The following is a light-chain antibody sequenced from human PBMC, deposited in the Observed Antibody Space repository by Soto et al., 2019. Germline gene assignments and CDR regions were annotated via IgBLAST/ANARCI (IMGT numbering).Light chain of an antibody. CDR1: QSVGSD. CDR3: QKYLDWPRQ. J-gene: IGKJ1*01. Sequence: EIVMTESPSTQTVAPVERPTLSCTASQSVGSDLVWYRQKPGQAPRLLIYGASNRATGVPDRFSGSGSGTVFTLTISSLQSDDFAVYYCQKYLDWPRQFGQGHTGDIK. V-gene: IGKV3-15*01. CDR2: GAS.